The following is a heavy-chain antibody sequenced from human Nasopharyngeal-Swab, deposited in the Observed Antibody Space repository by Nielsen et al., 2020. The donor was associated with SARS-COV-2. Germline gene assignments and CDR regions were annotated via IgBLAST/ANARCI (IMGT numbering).Heavy chain of an antibody. Sequence: WIRQPPGKGLEWVSSISSSSSYIYYADSVKGRFTISRDNAKNSLYLQMNSPRAEDTAVYYCARDSRGYGDYVYYYGMDVWGRGTLVTVSS. D-gene: IGHD4-17*01. J-gene: IGHJ6*02. V-gene: IGHV3-21*01. CDR2: ISSSSSYI. CDR3: ARDSRGYGDYVYYYGMDV.